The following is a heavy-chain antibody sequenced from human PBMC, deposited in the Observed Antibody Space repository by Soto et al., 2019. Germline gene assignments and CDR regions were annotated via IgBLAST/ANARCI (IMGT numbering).Heavy chain of an antibody. CDR1: GFTVSSNY. CDR2: IYSGGST. D-gene: IGHD4-17*01. V-gene: IGHV3-53*04. CDR3: ARAIRTVTNANWFDP. Sequence: EVQLVESGGGLVQPGGSLRLSCAASGFTVSSNYMSWVRQAPGKGLEWVSVIYSGGSTYYAVSVKGRFTISRNNSKNTLYLQMNSLRAEDTAVYYCARAIRTVTNANWFDPWGQGTLVTVSS. J-gene: IGHJ5*02.